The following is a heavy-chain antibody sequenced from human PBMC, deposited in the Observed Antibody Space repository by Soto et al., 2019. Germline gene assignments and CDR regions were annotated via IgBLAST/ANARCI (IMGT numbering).Heavy chain of an antibody. CDR1: GGSISSYY. V-gene: IGHV4-59*01. D-gene: IGHD6-13*01. Sequence: SETLSLTCTVSGGSISSYYWSWIRQPPGKGLEWIGYIYYSGSTNYNPSLKSRVTISVDTSKNQFSLKLSSVTAADTAVYYCARDWVAAAGHYYYYGMDVWGQGTTVTVSS. J-gene: IGHJ6*02. CDR2: IYYSGST. CDR3: ARDWVAAAGHYYYYGMDV.